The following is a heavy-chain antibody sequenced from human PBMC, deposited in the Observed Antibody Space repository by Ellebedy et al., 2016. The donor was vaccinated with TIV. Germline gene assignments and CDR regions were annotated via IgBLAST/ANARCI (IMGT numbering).Heavy chain of an antibody. CDR2: IDPGDSYT. V-gene: IGHV5-10-1*01. Sequence: KVSCKGSGYNFATYWINWVRQMPGKGLEGMGKIDPGDSYTYYSPSFQGHVTISVDKSINTAYLQWNSLKASDTAMYYCARLGPHYYYYGMDVWGQGTTVTVSS. CDR3: ARLGPHYYYYGMDV. J-gene: IGHJ6*02. CDR1: GYNFATYW.